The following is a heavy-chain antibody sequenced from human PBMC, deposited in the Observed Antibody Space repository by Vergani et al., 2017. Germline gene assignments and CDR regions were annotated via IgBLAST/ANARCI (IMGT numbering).Heavy chain of an antibody. CDR1: GGSFSGYY. CDR3: ARRITMVRGVIIKGYFDY. CDR2: INHSGST. Sequence: QVQLQESGAGLLKPSETLSLTCAVYGGSFSGYYWSWIRQPPGKGLEWIGEINHSGSTNYNPSLKSRVTISVDTSKNQFSLKLSSVTAADTAVYYCARRITMVRGVIIKGYFDYWGQGTLVTVSS. J-gene: IGHJ4*02. D-gene: IGHD3-10*01. V-gene: IGHV4-34*01.